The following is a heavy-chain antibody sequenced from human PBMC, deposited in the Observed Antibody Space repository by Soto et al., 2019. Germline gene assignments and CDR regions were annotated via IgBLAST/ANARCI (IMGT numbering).Heavy chain of an antibody. D-gene: IGHD3-22*01. V-gene: IGHV1-18*01. Sequence: QVKLVQSGTEVKKPGASMKVSCKASGYSFATAGISWVRQAPGQGLEWMGWISAYNGNTNYDRKLQDRVTMTTNTSPSTAYLELRSLRSDDTAVYYCARAGQYYDSSGYANWGQGTLVTVSS. CDR2: ISAYNGNT. CDR3: ARAGQYYDSSGYAN. CDR1: GYSFATAG. J-gene: IGHJ4*02.